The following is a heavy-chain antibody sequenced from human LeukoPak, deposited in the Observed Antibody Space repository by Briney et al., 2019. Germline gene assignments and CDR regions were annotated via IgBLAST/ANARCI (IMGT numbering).Heavy chain of an antibody. CDR2: VYYSGST. Sequence: SETLSLTCTVSGDSVSGYYWSWIRQPPGKGLEWIGYVYYSGSTNYNLSLKSRVTISVDTSKNQFSLKLSSVTAADTAVYYCARGAAATRSNYYYYGMDVWGQGTTVTVSS. J-gene: IGHJ6*02. D-gene: IGHD2-15*01. CDR1: GDSVSGYY. CDR3: ARGAAATRSNYYYYGMDV. V-gene: IGHV4-59*02.